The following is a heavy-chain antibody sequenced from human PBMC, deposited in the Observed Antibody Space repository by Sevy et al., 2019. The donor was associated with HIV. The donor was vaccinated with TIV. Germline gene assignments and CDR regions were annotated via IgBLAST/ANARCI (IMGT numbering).Heavy chain of an antibody. Sequence: GGSLRLSCAASGFTFSANWMNWVRQAPGKGLEWVANIKGDGSDKHYVDSVEGRFTISRDNAKNLLYLQMNSLRVEDTAVYYCAHEWFGRFESWGQGTLVTVSS. J-gene: IGHJ4*02. CDR1: GFTFSANW. D-gene: IGHD3-3*01. CDR2: IKGDGSDK. CDR3: AHEWFGRFES. V-gene: IGHV3-7*01.